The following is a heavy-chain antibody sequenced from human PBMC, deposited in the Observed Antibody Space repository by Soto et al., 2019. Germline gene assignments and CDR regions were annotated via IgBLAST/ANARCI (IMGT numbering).Heavy chain of an antibody. J-gene: IGHJ4*02. CDR3: TRDQGYSHY. V-gene: IGHV3-66*01. CDR2: IFSVRST. Sequence: EVQLVESGGGLVQPGGSLRLSCAASGFTVSSNYMSWVRQAPGKGLEWVSFIFSVRSTYYAHSVKCRFTISRDNSKNTLYLQMTSRRAEDTAVYYCTRDQGYSHYWGQGTLVTVSS. CDR1: GFTVSSNY. D-gene: IGHD5-18*01.